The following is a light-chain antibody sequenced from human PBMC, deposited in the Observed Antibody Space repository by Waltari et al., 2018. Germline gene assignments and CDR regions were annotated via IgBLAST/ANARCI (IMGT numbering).Light chain of an antibody. J-gene: IGKJ3*01. CDR1: QSVRSN. V-gene: IGKV3-15*01. Sequence: EIVMTQSPATLSMSPGERATLSCRASQSVRSNLAWYQQKPGQAPRLLIYGASNRPTGVPARFSGSGSGTDFTLTISSLQSEDFALYYCQQYNNWPPVFTFGPGTKVEIK. CDR2: GAS. CDR3: QQYNNWPPVFT.